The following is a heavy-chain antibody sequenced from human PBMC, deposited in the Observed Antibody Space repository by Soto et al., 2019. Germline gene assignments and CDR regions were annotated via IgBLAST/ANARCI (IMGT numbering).Heavy chain of an antibody. D-gene: IGHD2-2*01. J-gene: IGHJ6*02. CDR1: GFTFSNAW. V-gene: IGHV3-15*01. Sequence: GGSLRLSCAASGFTFSNAWMSWVRQAPGKGLEWVGRIKSKTDGGTTDYAAPVKGRFTISRDDSKNTLYLQMNSLRAEDTAVYYCARDRGIVVVASATYYYGMDVWGQGTTVTVSS. CDR2: IKSKTDGGTT. CDR3: ARDRGIVVVASATYYYGMDV.